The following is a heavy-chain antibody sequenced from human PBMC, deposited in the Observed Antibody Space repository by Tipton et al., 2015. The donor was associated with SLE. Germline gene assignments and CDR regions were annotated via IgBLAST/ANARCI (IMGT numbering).Heavy chain of an antibody. CDR2: IYTSGST. D-gene: IGHD2-15*01. Sequence: LRLSCTVSGGSISSYYWSWIRQPAGKGLEWIGRIYTSGSTNYNPSLKSRVTMSVDTSKNQFSLKLSSVTAADTAVYYCARDPDSSAFDIWGQGTMVTVSS. CDR3: ARDPDSSAFDI. CDR1: GGSISSYY. V-gene: IGHV4-4*07. J-gene: IGHJ3*02.